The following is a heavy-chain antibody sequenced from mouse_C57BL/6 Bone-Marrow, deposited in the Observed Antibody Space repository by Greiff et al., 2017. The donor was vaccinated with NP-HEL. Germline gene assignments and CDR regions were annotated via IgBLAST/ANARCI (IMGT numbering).Heavy chain of an antibody. CDR3: ARQTGYYGSSYVDY. CDR2: ISNGGGST. D-gene: IGHD1-1*01. J-gene: IGHJ4*01. CDR1: GFTFSDYY. Sequence: EVKVEESGGGLVQPGGSLKLSCAASGFTFSDYYMYWVRQTPEKRLEWVAYISNGGGSTYYPDTVKGRFTISRDNAKNTLYLQMSRLKSEDTAMYYCARQTGYYGSSYVDYWGQGTSVTVSS. V-gene: IGHV5-12*01.